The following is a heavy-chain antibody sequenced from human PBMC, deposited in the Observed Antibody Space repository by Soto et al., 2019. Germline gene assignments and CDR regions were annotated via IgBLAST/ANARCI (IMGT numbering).Heavy chain of an antibody. J-gene: IGHJ4*02. CDR3: ARRYGPSFDY. Sequence: PSETLSLTCTVSGGSISSYYWSWIRQPPGKGLEWIGYIYYSGSTNYNPSLKSRVTISVDTSKNHFSLKLSSVTSADTAVYYCARRYGPSFDYWGQRTLVTVSS. D-gene: IGHD4-17*01. CDR1: GGSISSYY. V-gene: IGHV4-59*01. CDR2: IYYSGST.